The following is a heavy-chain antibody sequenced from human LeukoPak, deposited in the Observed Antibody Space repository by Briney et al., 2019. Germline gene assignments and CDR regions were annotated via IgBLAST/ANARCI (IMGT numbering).Heavy chain of an antibody. CDR1: GYTLTELS. D-gene: IGHD6-13*01. Sequence: ASVKVSCKVSGYTLTELSMHWVRQAPGKGLEWMGGFDPEDGETIYARKFQGRVTMTEDTSTDTAYMELSSLRSEDTAVYYCATDLSAAAGHNWFDPWGQGTLVTVSS. CDR2: FDPEDGET. V-gene: IGHV1-24*01. J-gene: IGHJ5*02. CDR3: ATDLSAAAGHNWFDP.